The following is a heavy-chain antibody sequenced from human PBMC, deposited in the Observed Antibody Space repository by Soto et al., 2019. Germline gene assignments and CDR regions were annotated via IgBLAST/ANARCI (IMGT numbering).Heavy chain of an antibody. CDR2: IQYSGSN. CDR1: GGSISNGGYY. D-gene: IGHD2-15*01. V-gene: IGHV4-31*03. Sequence: TLSLTCTVSGGSISNGGYYWGWIRQHPGKGLEWIGYIQYSGSNYYNPSLLSRVSMSVDTSKNQFSLNLTSVTAADTAVYYCARDYRGGQQNYYFDSWGQGTLVTVSS. J-gene: IGHJ4*02. CDR3: ARDYRGGQQNYYFDS.